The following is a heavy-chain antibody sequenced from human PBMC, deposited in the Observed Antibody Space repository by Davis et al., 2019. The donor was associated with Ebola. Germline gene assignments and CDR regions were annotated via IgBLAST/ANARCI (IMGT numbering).Heavy chain of an antibody. CDR3: ARASDPTSVTTGGIDY. V-gene: IGHV4-39*01. CDR1: GDSITSNDYY. D-gene: IGHD4-17*01. J-gene: IGHJ4*02. Sequence: SETLSLTCTVSGDSITSNDYYWGWIRQSPGEGLEWIGTFYYSGTTFYNPSLKSRITVSVDPSKNQFSLKLSSATAADTAVYYCARASDPTSVTTGGIDYWGQGTLVTVSS. CDR2: FYYSGTT.